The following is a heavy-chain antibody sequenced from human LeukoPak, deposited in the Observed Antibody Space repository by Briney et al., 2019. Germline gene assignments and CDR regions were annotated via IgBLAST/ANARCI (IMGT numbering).Heavy chain of an antibody. J-gene: IGHJ6*03. CDR2: INHSGST. D-gene: IGHD6-13*01. Sequence: SETLSLTCAVYGGSFSGYYWSWIRQPPGKGLEWIGEINHSGSTNYNPSLKSRVTISVDTSKNQFSLKLSSVTAADTAVYYCARSYSSSWTSYYYYYMDVWGKGTTVTVSS. CDR1: GGSFSGYY. V-gene: IGHV4-34*01. CDR3: ARSYSSSWTSYYYYYMDV.